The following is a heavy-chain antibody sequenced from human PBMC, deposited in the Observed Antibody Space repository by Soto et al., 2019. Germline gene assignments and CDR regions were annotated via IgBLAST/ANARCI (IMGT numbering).Heavy chain of an antibody. CDR3: ATPPTSSSGWYFDY. Sequence: GGSLRLSCAASGLTFNNYAMSWVRQAPGKGLEWVSGISSSGGSTNYADSVKGRLTISRDNSKNTLYLQMHSLRAEDTAGYYCATPPTSSSGWYFDYWDQGTLVTVSS. CDR1: GLTFNNYA. J-gene: IGHJ4*02. D-gene: IGHD6-19*01. CDR2: ISSSGGST. V-gene: IGHV3-23*01.